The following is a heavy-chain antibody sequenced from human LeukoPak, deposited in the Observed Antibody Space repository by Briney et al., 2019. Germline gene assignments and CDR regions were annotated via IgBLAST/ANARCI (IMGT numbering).Heavy chain of an antibody. V-gene: IGHV4-34*01. J-gene: IGHJ4*02. CDR3: ARGRGSSGWYY. D-gene: IGHD6-19*01. Sequence: SETLSLTCAVYGGSFSGYYWSWTRQPPGKGLEWIGEINHSGSTNYNPSLKSRVTISVDTSKNQFSLKLSSVTAADTAVYYCARGRGSSGWYYWGQGTLVTVSS. CDR2: INHSGST. CDR1: GGSFSGYY.